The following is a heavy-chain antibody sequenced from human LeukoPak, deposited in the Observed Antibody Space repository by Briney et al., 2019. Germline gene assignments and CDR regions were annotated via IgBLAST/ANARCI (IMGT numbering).Heavy chain of an antibody. Sequence: GGSLKLSCAASGFTFSSYSKKWVRQAPGKGLEWVSSISSSSSYIYYADSVKGRFTISRDNAKNSLYLQMNSLRAEDTAVYYCARAVPLRFLEWLPRGTDKFDYWGQGTLVTVSS. J-gene: IGHJ4*02. CDR3: ARAVPLRFLEWLPRGTDKFDY. V-gene: IGHV3-21*01. D-gene: IGHD3-3*01. CDR1: GFTFSSYS. CDR2: ISSSSSYI.